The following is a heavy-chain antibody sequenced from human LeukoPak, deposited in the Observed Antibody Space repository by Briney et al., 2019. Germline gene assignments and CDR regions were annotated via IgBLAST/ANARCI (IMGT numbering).Heavy chain of an antibody. D-gene: IGHD3-22*01. CDR2: ISSSGSTI. V-gene: IGHV3-48*03. CDR1: GFTFSSYE. Sequence: PGGSLRLSXAASGFTFSSYEMNWVRQAPGKGLEWVSYISSSGSTIYYADSVKGRFTISRDNAKNSLYLQMNSLRAEDTAVYYCARDKSTMIVVVPDAFDIWGQGTMVTVSS. CDR3: ARDKSTMIVVVPDAFDI. J-gene: IGHJ3*02.